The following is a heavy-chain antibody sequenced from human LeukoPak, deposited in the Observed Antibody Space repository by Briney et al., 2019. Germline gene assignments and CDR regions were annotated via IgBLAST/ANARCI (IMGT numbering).Heavy chain of an antibody. D-gene: IGHD5-18*01. Sequence: SETLSLTCTVSGDSISTYHWNWIRQPPGKGLEWIGYMQSTGNSHHNPSLMNRVNIFVDMSKNHFVLNLRSVTAADTAVYYCARDKRHSYGRYFDPWGQGMLVTVSS. CDR1: GDSISTYH. V-gene: IGHV4-59*01. CDR3: ARDKRHSYGRYFDP. J-gene: IGHJ4*02. CDR2: MQSTGNS.